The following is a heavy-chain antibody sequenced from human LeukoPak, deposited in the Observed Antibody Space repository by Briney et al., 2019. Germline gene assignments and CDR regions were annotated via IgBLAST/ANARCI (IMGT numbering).Heavy chain of an antibody. CDR2: INDSGST. V-gene: IGHV4-34*01. J-gene: IGHJ2*01. CDR3: AKYSNSPYWYFDL. Sequence: SETLSLTCGVSGGSFSGYYWSWIRQPPGKGLEWIGEINDSGSTNYNPSLKSRVTISVDKSKNQFSLKLSSVTAADTAVYYCAKYSNSPYWYFDLWGRGTLVTVSS. D-gene: IGHD4-11*01. CDR1: GGSFSGYY.